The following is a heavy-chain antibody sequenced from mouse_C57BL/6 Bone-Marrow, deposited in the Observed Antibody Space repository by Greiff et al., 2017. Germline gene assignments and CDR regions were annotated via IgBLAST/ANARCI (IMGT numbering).Heavy chain of an antibody. V-gene: IGHV1-42*01. CDR1: GYSFTGYY. CDR2: INPSTGGT. CDR3: ARRSYSYGSSPWYFDV. Sequence: VQLQQSGPELVKPGASVKISCKASGYSFTGYYMNWVKQSPEKSLEWIGEINPSTGGTTYNQKFKAKATLTIDKSSSKAYMQLKSLTSEDSAVYYCARRSYSYGSSPWYFDVWGTGTTVTVSS. D-gene: IGHD1-1*01. J-gene: IGHJ1*03.